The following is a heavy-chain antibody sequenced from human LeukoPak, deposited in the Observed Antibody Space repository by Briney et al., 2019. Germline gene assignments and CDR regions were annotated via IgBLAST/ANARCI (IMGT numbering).Heavy chain of an antibody. CDR3: AKRDC. V-gene: IGHV3-74*01. Sequence: GGSLRLSCAGSGFPFSSHGMNWVRQAPGKGLVWVSRINSDGSSTSYADSVKGRFTISRDNAKNTLYLQMNTLRAEDTAVYYCAKRDCWGQGTLVSVSS. CDR2: INSDGSST. J-gene: IGHJ4*02. CDR1: GFPFSSHG.